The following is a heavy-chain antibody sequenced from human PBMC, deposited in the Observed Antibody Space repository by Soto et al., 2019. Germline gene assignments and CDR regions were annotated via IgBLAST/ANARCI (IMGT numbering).Heavy chain of an antibody. V-gene: IGHV3-21*01. Sequence: EVPLVESGGGLVKPGGSLRLSCVASGFTFSGYSINWVRQAPGKGLEWVSYISGPSIYIYYADSVKGPFTISRDNAKTALYLQMISLRAGDTAVYYCARGFRNGFNVWGQGTTGSVSS. CDR1: GFTFSGYS. J-gene: IGHJ6*02. CDR3: ARGFRNGFNV. D-gene: IGHD2-8*01. CDR2: ISGPSIYI.